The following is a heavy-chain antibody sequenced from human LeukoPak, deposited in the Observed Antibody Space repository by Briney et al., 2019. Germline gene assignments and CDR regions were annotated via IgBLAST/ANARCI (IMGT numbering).Heavy chain of an antibody. CDR3: ARDDSSSGAPFDY. J-gene: IGHJ4*02. CDR2: INPSGGTT. Sequence: ASVKVSCKASGYTFTSYYMHWVRQAPGQGLEWMGIINPSGGTTSYAQKFQGRVTMTTDTSTSTAYMELRSLRSDDTAVYYCARDDSSSGAPFDYWGQGTLVTVSS. V-gene: IGHV1-46*01. CDR1: GYTFTSYY. D-gene: IGHD6-13*01.